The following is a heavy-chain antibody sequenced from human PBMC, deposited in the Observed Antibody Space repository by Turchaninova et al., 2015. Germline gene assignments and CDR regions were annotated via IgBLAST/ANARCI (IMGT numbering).Heavy chain of an antibody. CDR2: IYWDANK. V-gene: IGHV2-5*02. CDR3: AHRPGITGTYYFDY. J-gene: IGHJ4*02. D-gene: IGHD1-7*01. CDR1: GSSLSPPDVA. Sequence: QITLRESGPMLLKPTHPLTLTCTFSGSSLSPPDVAVAWIRQPPGKALEWLVLIYWDANKRDSQSLKSKLTITKDTSKNQVILTLTSMGPGDTGTYYCAHRPGITGTYYFDYWGQGTLVTVSS.